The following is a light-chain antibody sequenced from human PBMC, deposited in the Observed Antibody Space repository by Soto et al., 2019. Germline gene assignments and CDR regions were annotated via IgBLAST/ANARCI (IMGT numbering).Light chain of an antibody. J-gene: IGKJ2*01. Sequence: DIQMTQSPSSLSAFVADRVSITCRASQSISDYLNWYQQKVGKAPKLLIYAASTLQSGVPSRFSGSGSGTDFTLTISSLQPEDFATYYCQQTYTTPQTFGQGTKLEI. CDR2: AAS. CDR3: QQTYTTPQT. V-gene: IGKV1-39*01. CDR1: QSISDY.